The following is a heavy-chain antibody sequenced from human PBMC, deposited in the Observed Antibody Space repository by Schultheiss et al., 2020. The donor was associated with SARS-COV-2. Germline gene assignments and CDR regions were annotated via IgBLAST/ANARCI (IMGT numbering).Heavy chain of an antibody. CDR3: ASLVVRTTVTPG. Sequence: GGSLRLSCAASGFTFSSYAMSWVRQAPGKGLEWVSAISAGGGATDYADSVKGRFAISRDNSKNTLYLQMNSLRAEDTAVYYCASLVVRTTVTPGWGQGTLVTVSS. CDR1: GFTFSSYA. V-gene: IGHV3-23*01. D-gene: IGHD4-17*01. CDR2: ISAGGGAT. J-gene: IGHJ4*02.